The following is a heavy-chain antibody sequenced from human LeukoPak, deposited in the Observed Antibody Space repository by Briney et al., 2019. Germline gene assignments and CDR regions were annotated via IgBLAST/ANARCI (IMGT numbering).Heavy chain of an antibody. D-gene: IGHD6-13*01. Sequence: GASVKVSCKASGGTFSSYAISWVRQAPGQGLEWMGGIIPIFGTANYAQKFQGRVTITADESTSTAYMELSSLRSEDTAVYYCAKETGYSSSWYSDYWGQGTLVTVSS. CDR1: GGTFSSYA. CDR2: IIPIFGTA. V-gene: IGHV1-69*13. J-gene: IGHJ4*02. CDR3: AKETGYSSSWYSDY.